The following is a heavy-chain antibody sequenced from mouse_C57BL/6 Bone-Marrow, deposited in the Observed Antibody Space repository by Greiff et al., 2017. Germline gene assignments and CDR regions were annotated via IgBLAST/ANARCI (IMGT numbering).Heavy chain of an antibody. CDR3: ARDYADAMDY. Sequence: QVQLQQLGAELVMPGASVKLSCKASGYTFTSYWMHWVKQRPGQGLEWIGEIDPSDSYTNYNQKFKGKSTLTVDKSSSTAYMQLSSLTSEDSAVYYCARDYADAMDYWGQGTSVTVSS. CDR1: GYTFTSYW. CDR2: IDPSDSYT. J-gene: IGHJ4*01. D-gene: IGHD1-1*01. V-gene: IGHV1-69*01.